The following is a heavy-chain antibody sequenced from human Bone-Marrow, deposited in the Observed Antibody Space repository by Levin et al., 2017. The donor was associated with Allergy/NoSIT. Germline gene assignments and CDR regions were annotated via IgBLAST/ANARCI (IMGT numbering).Heavy chain of an antibody. CDR3: AKERSYYLQD. V-gene: IGHV3-23*01. J-gene: IGHJ1*01. CDR1: GFTFSNYA. CDR2: ISTNGWST. Sequence: PGGSLRLSCTASGFTFSNYAMTWVRQAPGKGLEWVSSISTNGWSTDYADSLKGHFTISRDNSNHTLYLQIHSLRPEDTAVYFCAKERSYYLQDWGQGTLVSVSS. D-gene: IGHD3-10*01.